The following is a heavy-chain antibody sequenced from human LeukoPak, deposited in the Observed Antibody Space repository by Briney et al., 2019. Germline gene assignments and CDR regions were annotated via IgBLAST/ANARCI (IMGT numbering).Heavy chain of an antibody. J-gene: IGHJ4*02. V-gene: IGHV4-39*01. D-gene: IGHD4-17*01. Sequence: PSETLSLTCTVSGGSISSSSYYWGWIRQPPGKGLEWIGSIYYGGSTYYNPSLKSRVTISVDTSKNQFSLKLSSVTAADTAVYYCARRTATVTLDYWGQGTLVTVSS. CDR3: ARRTATVTLDY. CDR1: GGSISSSSYY. CDR2: IYYGGST.